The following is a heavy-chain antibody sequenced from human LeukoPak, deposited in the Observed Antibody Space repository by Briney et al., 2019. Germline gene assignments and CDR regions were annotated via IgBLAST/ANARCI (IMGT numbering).Heavy chain of an antibody. J-gene: IGHJ5*02. CDR2: ISGSGGST. Sequence: GGSLRLSCAASGFTFSSYAMSWVRQAPGKGLEWVSAISGSGGSTYYADSVKGRFTISRDNSKNTLYLQMNSLRAEDTAVYYCAKVRIPTYDFWSGYSNWFDPWGQGTLVTVSS. V-gene: IGHV3-23*01. CDR3: AKVRIPTYDFWSGYSNWFDP. D-gene: IGHD3-3*01. CDR1: GFTFSSYA.